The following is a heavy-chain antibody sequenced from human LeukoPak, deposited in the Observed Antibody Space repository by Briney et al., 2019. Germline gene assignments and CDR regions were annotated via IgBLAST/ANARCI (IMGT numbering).Heavy chain of an antibody. V-gene: IGHV3-23*01. J-gene: IGHJ4*02. Sequence: GGSLRLSCAASGFTFSNSGMSWVRQAPGKGLEWVSAISTDAGETHYADSVKGRFTISRDNSKNTLYVEMKSLRAEDTAVYYCAKVAPSSGYSFDYWGQGTLVTVSS. CDR1: GFTFSNSG. D-gene: IGHD3-22*01. CDR3: AKVAPSSGYSFDY. CDR2: ISTDAGET.